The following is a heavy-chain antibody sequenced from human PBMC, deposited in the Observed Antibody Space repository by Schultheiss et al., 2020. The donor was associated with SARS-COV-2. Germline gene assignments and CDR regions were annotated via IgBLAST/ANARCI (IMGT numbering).Heavy chain of an antibody. CDR3: AREEYQLLAKYFQH. V-gene: IGHV3-33*01. J-gene: IGHJ1*01. CDR2: IWYDGSNK. CDR1: GFTFSSYG. D-gene: IGHD2-2*01. Sequence: GESLKISCAASGFTFSSYGMHWVRQAPGKGLEWVAVIWYDGSNKYYADSVKGRFTISRDNSKNTLYLQMNSLRAEDTAVYYCAREEYQLLAKYFQHWGQGTLVTVSS.